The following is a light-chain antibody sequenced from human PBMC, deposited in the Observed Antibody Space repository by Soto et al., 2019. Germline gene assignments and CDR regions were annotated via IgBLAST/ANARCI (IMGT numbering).Light chain of an antibody. J-gene: IGKJ1*01. CDR3: QQDGSLPRT. Sequence: EIVLTQSPGSLSLSPGERATLSCRASQSINSNYLAWYRQKPGQAPRLLIYGASSRATDIPDRFSGSVSGTDFTLTISRLEAEDFAVYYCQQDGSLPRTFGQGTKVEIQ. V-gene: IGKV3-20*01. CDR1: QSINSNY. CDR2: GAS.